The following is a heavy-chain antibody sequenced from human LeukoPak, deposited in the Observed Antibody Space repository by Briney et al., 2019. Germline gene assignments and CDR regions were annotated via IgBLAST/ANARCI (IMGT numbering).Heavy chain of an antibody. V-gene: IGHV3-7*05. CDR3: ATSSLESDY. J-gene: IGHJ4*02. D-gene: IGHD1-1*01. CDR1: GFTFNSYW. Sequence: GGSLRLSCAASGFTFNSYWMSWVGRAPGKGVEGVANINQDGSEKYYVDSVKARFTISRDNAKNSLYLQLNSLRAEDTAVYYCATSSLESDYWGQGTLVTVFS. CDR2: INQDGSEK.